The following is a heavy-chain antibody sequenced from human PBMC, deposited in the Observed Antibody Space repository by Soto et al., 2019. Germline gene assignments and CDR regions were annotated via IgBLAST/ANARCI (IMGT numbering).Heavy chain of an antibody. CDR2: INHSGST. CDR3: ARGRGVTDTAMDPCY. CDR1: GGSFSGYY. J-gene: IGHJ4*02. V-gene: IGHV4-34*01. D-gene: IGHD5-18*01. Sequence: SETLSLTCAVYGGSFSGYYWSWIRQPPGKGLEWIGEINHSGSTNYNPSLKSRVTISVDTSKNQFSLKLSSVTAADTAVYYCARGRGVTDTAMDPCYWGQGTLVTVS.